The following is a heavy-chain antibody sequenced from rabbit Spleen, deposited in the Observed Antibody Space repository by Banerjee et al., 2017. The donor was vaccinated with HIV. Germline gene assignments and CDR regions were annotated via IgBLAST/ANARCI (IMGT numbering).Heavy chain of an antibody. Sequence: QEQLVESGGDLVKPGASLTLTCTASGFTISNIYWISWVRQAPGKGLEWIASIYAGTSVNTWYASWAKGRFTISKASSTTVTLQMTSLTAADTATYFCARGGYYDYGAGGFSVVRWDLWGQGTLVTVS. CDR3: ARGGYYDYGAGGFSVVRWDL. CDR1: GFTISNIYW. D-gene: IGHD2-1*01. J-gene: IGHJ4*01. CDR2: IYAGTSVNT. V-gene: IGHV1S45*01.